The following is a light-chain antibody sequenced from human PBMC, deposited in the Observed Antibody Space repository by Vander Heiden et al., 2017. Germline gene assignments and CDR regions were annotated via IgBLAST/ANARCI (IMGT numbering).Light chain of an antibody. V-gene: IGKV3-11*01. CDR3: QQRSSWPRT. CDR1: QSISSY. CDR2: DAS. Sequence: EIVLTQSPATLSLPPGERATLSCRASQSISSYLAWYQQKPGQAPRLLIYDASNRAAGIPARCSGFGSGTDFTLAISSLEPDDFALYYCQQRSSWPRTFGQGTKLEIK. J-gene: IGKJ2*01.